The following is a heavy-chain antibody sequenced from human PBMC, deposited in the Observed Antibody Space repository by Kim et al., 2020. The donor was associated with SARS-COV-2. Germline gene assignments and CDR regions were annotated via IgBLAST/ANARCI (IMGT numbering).Heavy chain of an antibody. J-gene: IGHJ5*02. CDR2: ISKTSYYR. V-gene: IGHV3-21*01. CDR1: GFTFSSYT. CDR3: ASQLVSAAINYFDP. Sequence: GGSLRLSCATSGFTFSSYTMNWVRQAPGKGLEWVSSISKTSYYRYYADSVKGRFTISRDDTTNSLYLQMNNLGAEDTAVYYCASQLVSAAINYFDPWGQGTLVTVSS. D-gene: IGHD2-2*01.